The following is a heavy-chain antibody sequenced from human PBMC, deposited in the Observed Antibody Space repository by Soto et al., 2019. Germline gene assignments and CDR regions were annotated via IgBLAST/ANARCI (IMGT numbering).Heavy chain of an antibody. CDR1: GFIFSDYS. J-gene: IGHJ6*02. Sequence: PGGSLRLSCTPSGFIFSDYSMNWVRQAPGKGLEWISYITTTSSTMYYADSVKGRFTISRDNAKNSLYLQMNSLRDEDTAVYYCERDSRGRQYYGMDVWGQGTTVTVSS. D-gene: IGHD3-22*01. V-gene: IGHV3-48*02. CDR2: ITTTSSTM. CDR3: ERDSRGRQYYGMDV.